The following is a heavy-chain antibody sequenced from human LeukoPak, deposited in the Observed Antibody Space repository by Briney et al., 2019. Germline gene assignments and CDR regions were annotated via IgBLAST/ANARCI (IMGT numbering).Heavy chain of an antibody. CDR3: AKDGAATVVTNFDY. D-gene: IGHD4-23*01. J-gene: IGHJ4*02. Sequence: PGGSLRLSCAASGFTFDDYAMHWVRQAPGKGLEWVSGISWNSGSIGYADSVKGRFTFSRDNAKNSLYLQMNSLRAEDTALYYCAKDGAATVVTNFDYWGQGTLVTVSS. CDR1: GFTFDDYA. CDR2: ISWNSGSI. V-gene: IGHV3-9*01.